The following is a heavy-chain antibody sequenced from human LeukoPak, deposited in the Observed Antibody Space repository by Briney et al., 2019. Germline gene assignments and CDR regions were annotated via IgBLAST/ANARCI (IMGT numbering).Heavy chain of an antibody. V-gene: IGHV3-48*01. CDR2: ISVRGDTT. CDR3: ARDDGRRWFDP. J-gene: IGHJ5*02. Sequence: GGSLRLSCAASGFTFSSYAMSWVRQAPGKGLEWISYISVRGDTTYYANSVEGRFTISRDTAKNSLSLIMNSLRVEDTAVYFCARDDGRRWFDPWGQGTRVTVSS. CDR1: GFTFSSYA.